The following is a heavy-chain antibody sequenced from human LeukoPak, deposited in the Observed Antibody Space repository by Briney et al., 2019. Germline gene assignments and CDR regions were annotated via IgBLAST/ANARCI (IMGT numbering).Heavy chain of an antibody. Sequence: PGGSLRLSCAASGFTFSRDGMHWVRQAPGKGLEWVAVIGNDGSITKYADSVKGRLTISRDNSKNTLYLQMNSLRTEDSAVYYCGTVAAGYYFDNWGQGTLVTVSS. CDR2: IGNDGSIT. J-gene: IGHJ4*02. V-gene: IGHV3-30*02. CDR1: GFTFSRDG. CDR3: GTVAAGYYFDN. D-gene: IGHD3-9*01.